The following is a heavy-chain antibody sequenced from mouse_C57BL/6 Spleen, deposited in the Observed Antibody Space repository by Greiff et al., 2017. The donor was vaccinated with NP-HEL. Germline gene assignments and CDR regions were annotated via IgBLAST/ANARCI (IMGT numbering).Heavy chain of an antibody. CDR2: IYPRSGNT. Sequence: QVQLQQSGAELARPGASVKLSCKASGYTFTSYGISWVKQRTGQGLEWIGEIYPRSGNTYYNEKFKGKATLTADKSSSTAYMELRSLTSEDSAVYFCARGPPYDGSFMDYWGQGTTVTVSS. CDR3: ARGPPYDGSFMDY. D-gene: IGHD1-1*01. J-gene: IGHJ4*01. CDR1: GYTFTSYG. V-gene: IGHV1-81*01.